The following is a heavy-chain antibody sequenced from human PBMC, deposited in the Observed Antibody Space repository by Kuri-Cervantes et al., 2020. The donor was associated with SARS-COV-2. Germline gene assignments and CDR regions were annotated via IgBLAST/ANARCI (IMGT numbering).Heavy chain of an antibody. Sequence: ASVKVSCKVSGYTLTELSMHWVRQAPGKGLEWMGGFDPEDGETIYAQKFQGRVTMTEDTSTDTAYMWLSSLRSEDTAVYYCATARFDFWSGYSWGGAFDIWCQGTMVTVSS. CDR3: ATARFDFWSGYSWGGAFDI. CDR1: GYTLTELS. D-gene: IGHD3-3*01. CDR2: FDPEDGET. V-gene: IGHV1-24*01. J-gene: IGHJ3*02.